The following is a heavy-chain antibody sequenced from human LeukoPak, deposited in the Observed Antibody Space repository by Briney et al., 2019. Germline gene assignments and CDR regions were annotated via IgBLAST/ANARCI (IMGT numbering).Heavy chain of an antibody. D-gene: IGHD3-9*01. V-gene: IGHV1-2*04. Sequence: ASVKVSCKASGYTFTGYYMHWLRQAPGQGLEWMGWTNPNSGGTNYAQKFQGWVTMTRDTSISTAYMELSRLRSDDTAVYYCARDSYYDTLTGSLDVWGQRTTVTVSS. J-gene: IGHJ6*02. CDR3: ARDSYYDTLTGSLDV. CDR2: TNPNSGGT. CDR1: GYTFTGYY.